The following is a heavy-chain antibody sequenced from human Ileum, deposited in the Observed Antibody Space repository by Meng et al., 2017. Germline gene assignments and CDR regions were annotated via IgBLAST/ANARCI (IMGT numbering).Heavy chain of an antibody. V-gene: IGHV4-30-4*01. J-gene: IGHJ5*02. CDR1: GCSISSGDYY. CDR2: IHYSGST. CDR3: ARENTIFGVVWGSWFDP. D-gene: IGHD3-3*01. Sequence: QVQLQESGPGLVKPSQTLSLTCTVSGCSISSGDYYWSWIRQPPGKGLAWIGYIHYSGSTYYNPSLKSRVTISVDTSKNQFSLKLSSVTAADTAVYYCARENTIFGVVWGSWFDPWGQGTLVTVSS.